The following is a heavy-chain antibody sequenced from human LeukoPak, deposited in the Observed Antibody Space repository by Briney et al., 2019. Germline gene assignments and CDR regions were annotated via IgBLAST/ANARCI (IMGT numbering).Heavy chain of an antibody. V-gene: IGHV1-69*13. D-gene: IGHD4-23*01. CDR3: ARVLDYGDNSGPLQD. CDR2: IIPIFGTA. CDR1: GGTFSSYA. J-gene: IGHJ4*02. Sequence: SVKVSCKASGGTFSSYAISWVRQAPGQGLEWMGGIIPIFGTANYAQKFQGRVTITADESTSTAYMELSNLRSEDTAVYYCARVLDYGDNSGPLQDWGQGTLVTVSS.